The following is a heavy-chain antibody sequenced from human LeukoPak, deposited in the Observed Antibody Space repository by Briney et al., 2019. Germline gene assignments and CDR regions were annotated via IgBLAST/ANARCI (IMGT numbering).Heavy chain of an antibody. J-gene: IGHJ3*02. CDR1: GFTFSSYA. V-gene: IGHV3-23*01. CDR2: ISGSGGST. CDR3: AKDAFSYNGVFDALDI. Sequence: GGSLRLSCAASGFTFSSYAMSWVRQAPGKGLEWVSAISGSGGSTYYADSVKGRFTISRDNSKDTLYLQMNSLKAEDTALYYCAKDAFSYNGVFDALDIWGQGTMVTVSS. D-gene: IGHD1-1*01.